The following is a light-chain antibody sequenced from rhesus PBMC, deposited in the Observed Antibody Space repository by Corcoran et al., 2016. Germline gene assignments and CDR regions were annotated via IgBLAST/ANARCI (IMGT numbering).Light chain of an antibody. CDR2: RAS. J-gene: IGKJ3*01. CDR1: HDINNW. Sequence: DIQMTQSPSSLSASVGDRVTITCRASHDINNWLAWYQQKPGKAPKLLIYRASNLETGVPSRFSGSGSGTDFSLTIRSLQPEDVATYYCQHHTTPPFTCGPGTKLDIK. V-gene: IGKV1-69*01. CDR3: QHHTTPPFT.